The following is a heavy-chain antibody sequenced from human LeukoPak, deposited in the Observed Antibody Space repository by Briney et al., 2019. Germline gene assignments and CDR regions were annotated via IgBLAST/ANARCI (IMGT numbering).Heavy chain of an antibody. CDR1: GGSFSGYY. V-gene: IGHV4-34*01. J-gene: IGHJ4*02. CDR3: ARDRVYGGNSGFDY. D-gene: IGHD2-21*02. CDR2: INHSGST. Sequence: SETLSLTCAVYGGSFSGYYWSWIRQPPGKGLEWIGEINHSGSTNYNPSLKSRVTMSVDTSKNQFSLKLSSVTAADTAVYYCARDRVYGGNSGFDYWGQGTLVTVSS.